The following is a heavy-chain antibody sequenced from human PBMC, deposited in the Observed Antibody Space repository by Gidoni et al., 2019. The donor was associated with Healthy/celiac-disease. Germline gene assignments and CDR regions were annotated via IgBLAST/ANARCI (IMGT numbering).Heavy chain of an antibody. V-gene: IGHV4-59*01. CDR1: AGSLSTYY. J-gene: IGHJ6*02. CDR2: IYYSGST. D-gene: IGHD1-26*01. CDR3: ARGGSAAYYYYYGMDV. Sequence: QVQLQESGPGLVKPSETLSLTCTVPAGSLSTYYWSWIRQPPGKGLEWIGYIYYSGSTNYNPSLKSRVTISVDTSKNQFSLKLSSVTAADTAVYYCARGGSAAYYYYYGMDVWGQGTTVTVSS.